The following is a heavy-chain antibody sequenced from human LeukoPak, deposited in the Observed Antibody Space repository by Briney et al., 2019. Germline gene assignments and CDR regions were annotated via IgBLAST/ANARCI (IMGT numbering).Heavy chain of an antibody. Sequence: GASVKVSCKASGYTFTSYDINWVRQATGQGLEWMGWMNPNSGNTSYAQKFQGRVTMTRDTSTSTVYMELSSLRSEDTAVYYCAKRMVRGVITNGYYYYYGMDVWGQGTTVTVSS. J-gene: IGHJ6*02. CDR2: MNPNSGNT. CDR3: AKRMVRGVITNGYYYYYGMDV. CDR1: GYTFTSYD. V-gene: IGHV1-8*01. D-gene: IGHD3-10*01.